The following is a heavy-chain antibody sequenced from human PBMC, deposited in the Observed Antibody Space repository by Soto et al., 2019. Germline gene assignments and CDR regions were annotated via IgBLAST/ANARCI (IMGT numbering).Heavy chain of an antibody. Sequence: SETLSLTCAVSGGSISSGDYYWSWIRQPPGKGLECIGYIYYSGSTYYNPSLKRRVTISEDTSKNQFSLKLSSVTAAATAVYYCARTRLGGIDYWGQGTLVTVSS. J-gene: IGHJ4*02. V-gene: IGHV4-30-4*02. CDR2: IYYSGST. CDR1: GGSISSGDYY. CDR3: ARTRLGGIDY. D-gene: IGHD3-16*01.